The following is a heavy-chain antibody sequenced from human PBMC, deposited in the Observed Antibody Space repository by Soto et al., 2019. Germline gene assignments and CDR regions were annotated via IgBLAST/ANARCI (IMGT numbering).Heavy chain of an antibody. CDR3: ARVGSYHPAGTAYMAYFDY. V-gene: IGHV1-18*01. CDR2: INIHKGNA. CDR1: GYTFTSFG. J-gene: IGHJ4*02. D-gene: IGHD6-13*01. Sequence: QVLLVQSGAEVKKPGASLKVSCKASGYTFTSFGISWVRQAPGQGLEWMGWINIHKGNANYAQKVQGRVTMTTDTSTSTAYMELIHTRSAATPLYFFARVGSYHPAGTAYMAYFDYWGQGTLVIVSS.